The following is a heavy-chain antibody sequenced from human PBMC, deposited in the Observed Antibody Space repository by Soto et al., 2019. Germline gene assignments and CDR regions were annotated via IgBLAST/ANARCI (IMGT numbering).Heavy chain of an antibody. CDR1: GGSINSGGYY. V-gene: IGHV4-31*01. Sequence: QVQLQESGPGLVKPSQTLSLTCTVSGGSINSGGYYWSWIRQHQGKGLEWIGHIYYSGSTYYNPSPKCQVAISIDTSKNQFSLYLSSVTAADTAVYYCATENLSYDTLTGHYRNAFDIWGQGTMVAVSP. D-gene: IGHD3-9*01. CDR2: IYYSGST. CDR3: ATENLSYDTLTGHYRNAFDI. J-gene: IGHJ3*02.